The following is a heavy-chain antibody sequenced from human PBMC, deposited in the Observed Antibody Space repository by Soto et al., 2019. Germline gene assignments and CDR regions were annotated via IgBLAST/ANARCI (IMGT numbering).Heavy chain of an antibody. CDR3: ARVIAAAGEYFDY. Sequence: SETLSLTCTVSGGSISSGGYYWSWIRQHPGKGLEWIGYIYYSGSTYYNTSLKSRVTISVDTSKNQFSLKLSSVTAADTAVYYCARVIAAAGEYFDYWGQGTLVTVSS. CDR2: IYYSGST. CDR1: GGSISSGGYY. D-gene: IGHD6-13*01. V-gene: IGHV4-31*03. J-gene: IGHJ4*02.